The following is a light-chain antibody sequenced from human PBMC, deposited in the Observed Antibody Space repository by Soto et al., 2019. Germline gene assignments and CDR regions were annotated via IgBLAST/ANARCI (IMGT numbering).Light chain of an antibody. Sequence: QSVLTQPPSASGTPGQRVTISCSGSSFNIGSNTVNWYQQLPGTAPKLLIYSNNQRPSGVPDRFSGSKSGTSASLAISGLQSEDEADYYCAAWDDSLNGPVFGGGTQLTV. V-gene: IGLV1-44*01. CDR1: SFNIGSNT. CDR2: SNN. J-gene: IGLJ2*01. CDR3: AAWDDSLNGPV.